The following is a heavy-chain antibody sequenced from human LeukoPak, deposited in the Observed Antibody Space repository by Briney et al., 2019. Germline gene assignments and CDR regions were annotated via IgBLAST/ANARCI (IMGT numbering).Heavy chain of an antibody. V-gene: IGHV3-30*07. CDR2: ISSDGSKT. CDR1: GFIFSNYA. D-gene: IGHD3-10*01. Sequence: GGSPRLSCAASGFIFSNYAMHWVRQAPGKGLEWVALISSDGSKTYHADSVKGRFSISRDNSKNTLYLQMNSLRAEDTAVYYCAKYFASGSYYKLPHWGQGTLVTVSS. J-gene: IGHJ1*01. CDR3: AKYFASGSYYKLPH.